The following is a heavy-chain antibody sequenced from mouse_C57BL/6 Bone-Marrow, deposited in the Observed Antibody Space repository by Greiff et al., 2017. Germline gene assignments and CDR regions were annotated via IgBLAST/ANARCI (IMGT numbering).Heavy chain of an antibody. J-gene: IGHJ3*01. CDR2: ISYDGSN. Sequence: ESGPGLVKPSQSLSLTCSVTGYSITSGYYWNWIRQFPGNKLEWMGYISYDGSNNYNPSLKNRISITRDTSKNQFFLKLNSVTTEDTATYYCATALYDGYFPWFAYWGQGTLVTVSA. CDR3: ATALYDGYFPWFAY. D-gene: IGHD2-3*01. CDR1: GYSITSGYY. V-gene: IGHV3-6*01.